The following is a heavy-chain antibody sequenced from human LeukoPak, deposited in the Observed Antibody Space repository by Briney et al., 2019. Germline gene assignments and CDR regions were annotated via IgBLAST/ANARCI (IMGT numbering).Heavy chain of an antibody. CDR2: INSDGSAT. Sequence: GGSLRLSCAASGFTFSSYSMNWVRQAPGKGPVWVSRINSDGSATTYADSVKGRFTISRDNAKNTLYLQMNGLRAEDTAVYYCARALFYYGSGSDPTDYWGQGTLVTVSS. V-gene: IGHV3-74*03. CDR1: GFTFSSYS. J-gene: IGHJ4*02. CDR3: ARALFYYGSGSDPTDY. D-gene: IGHD3-10*01.